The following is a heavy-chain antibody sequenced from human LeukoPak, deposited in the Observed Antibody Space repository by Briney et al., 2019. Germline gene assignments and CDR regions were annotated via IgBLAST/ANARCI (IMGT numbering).Heavy chain of an antibody. CDR2: ISAYNGNT. CDR1: GYTFTGYG. J-gene: IGHJ4*02. V-gene: IGHV1-18*01. CDR3: ARGRGYSYGYADY. D-gene: IGHD5-18*01. Sequence: ASVKVSRKASGYTFTGYGISWVRQAPGQGLEWMGWISAYNGNTNYAQKLQGRVTMTRNTSIRTAYMELSSLRSDDTAVYYCARGRGYSYGYADYWGQGTLVTVSS.